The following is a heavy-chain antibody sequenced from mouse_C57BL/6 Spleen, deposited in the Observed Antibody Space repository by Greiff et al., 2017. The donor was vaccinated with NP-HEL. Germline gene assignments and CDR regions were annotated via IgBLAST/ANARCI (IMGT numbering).Heavy chain of an antibody. Sequence: QVQLQQSGTELVKPGASVKMSCKASGYTFTSYWITWVKQRPGQGLEWIGDIYPGSGSTNYNEKFKSKATLTVDTSSSTAYMQLSSLTSEDSAVYYCARRGTTVVGWYFDVWGTGTTVTVSS. J-gene: IGHJ1*03. CDR2: IYPGSGST. CDR1: GYTFTSYW. V-gene: IGHV1-55*01. D-gene: IGHD1-1*01. CDR3: ARRGTTVVGWYFDV.